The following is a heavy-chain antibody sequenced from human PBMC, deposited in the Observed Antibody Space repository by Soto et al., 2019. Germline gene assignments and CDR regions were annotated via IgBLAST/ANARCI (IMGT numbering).Heavy chain of an antibody. D-gene: IGHD3-22*01. CDR3: ARGSYYDSSGYYYPGYY. CDR2: IYYSGST. V-gene: IGHV4-39*01. Sequence: QLQLQESGPGLVKPSETLSLTCTVSGGSISSSSYYWGWIRQPPGKGLEWIGSIYYSGSTYYNPSLKSRVTISVDTSKNQFSLKLSSVTAADTAVYYCARGSYYDSSGYYYPGYYWGQGTLVTVSS. J-gene: IGHJ4*02. CDR1: GGSISSSSYY.